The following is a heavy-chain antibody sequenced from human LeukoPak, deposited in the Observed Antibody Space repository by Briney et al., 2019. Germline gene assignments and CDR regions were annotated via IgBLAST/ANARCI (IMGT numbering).Heavy chain of an antibody. CDR1: GFTVSSNY. D-gene: IGHD3-9*01. CDR2: TYSGGST. CDR3: ARDHYDILTGYVPIDN. Sequence: GGSRRLSCAASGFTVSSNYMSWVRQAPGKGLEWVSVTYSGGSTYYADSVKGRFTISRDNSKNTLHLQMNSLRAEDTAVYYCARDHYDILTGYVPIDNWGQGILVTVSS. V-gene: IGHV3-66*01. J-gene: IGHJ4*02.